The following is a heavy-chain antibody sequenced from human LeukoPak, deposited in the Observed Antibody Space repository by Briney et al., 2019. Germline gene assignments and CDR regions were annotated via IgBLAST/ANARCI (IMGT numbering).Heavy chain of an antibody. J-gene: IGHJ6*03. D-gene: IGHD3-10*01. CDR2: INPSGGST. Sequence: ASVKVSCKASGYTFTSYYMHWVRQSPGQGLEWMGIINPSGGSTTYAQKFQGRVTMTRDMSTSTVYMELSSLRSEDTAVYYCARAGSGSKGNYYYYYMDVWGKGTTVTVSS. CDR1: GYTFTSYY. V-gene: IGHV1-46*01. CDR3: ARAGSGSKGNYYYYYMDV.